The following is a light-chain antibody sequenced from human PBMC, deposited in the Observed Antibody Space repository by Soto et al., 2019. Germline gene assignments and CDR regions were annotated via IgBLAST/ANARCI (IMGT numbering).Light chain of an antibody. J-gene: IGKJ2*01. Sequence: AIQLTQSPSSLSASVGDRVTITCRASQGISSALAWYQQKPGKAPKLLIYDASSLENGVPSRFSGSVSGTDCTLAISSLQPEDFATYYCQQFNSYPPYTFGQGTKLEIK. CDR2: DAS. CDR3: QQFNSYPPYT. CDR1: QGISSA. V-gene: IGKV1-13*02.